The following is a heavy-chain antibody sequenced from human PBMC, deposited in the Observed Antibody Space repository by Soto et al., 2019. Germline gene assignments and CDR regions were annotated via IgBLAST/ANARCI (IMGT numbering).Heavy chain of an antibody. D-gene: IGHD3-3*01. Sequence: GGSLRLSCAASGFTFSSYAMHWVRQAPGKGLEWVAVISYDGSNKYYADSVKGRFTISRDNSKNTLYLQMNSLRAEDTAVYYCARDRTIFGLGWYYGMDVWGQGTTVTVSS. CDR2: ISYDGSNK. V-gene: IGHV3-30-3*01. J-gene: IGHJ6*02. CDR3: ARDRTIFGLGWYYGMDV. CDR1: GFTFSSYA.